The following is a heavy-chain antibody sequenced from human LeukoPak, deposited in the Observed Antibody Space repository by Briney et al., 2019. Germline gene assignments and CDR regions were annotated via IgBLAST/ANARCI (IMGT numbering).Heavy chain of an antibody. J-gene: IGHJ4*02. CDR2: IRSKAYGGTT. Sequence: PGRSLRLSCTASGFTFGDYALSWFRQAPGKGLEWVGFIRSKAYGGTTEYAASAKGRFTVSRDDSQRIAYLQMNSLKTEDTAVYYCTRPVDYWGQGTLVTVSS. V-gene: IGHV3-49*03. CDR1: GFTFGDYA. CDR3: TRPVDY.